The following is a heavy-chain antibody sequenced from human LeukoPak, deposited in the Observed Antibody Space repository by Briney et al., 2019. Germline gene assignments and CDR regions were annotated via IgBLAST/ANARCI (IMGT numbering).Heavy chain of an antibody. J-gene: IGHJ6*03. V-gene: IGHV1-18*01. Sequence: ASVKVSCKTSGYTFTTYGISWVRQAPGQGLEWMGWISTYNANTKYAQKFQGRVAMTTDTSTSTAYMELRSLRSDDTAVYYCARDPLYYYMDVWGKGTTVTVSS. CDR3: ARDPLYYYMDV. CDR1: GYTFTTYG. CDR2: ISTYNANT.